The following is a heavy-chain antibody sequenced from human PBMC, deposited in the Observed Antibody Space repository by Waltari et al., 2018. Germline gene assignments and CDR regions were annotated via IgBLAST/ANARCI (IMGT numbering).Heavy chain of an antibody. V-gene: IGHV4-59*08. CDR2: IYYSGSP. Sequence: QVQLQESGPGLVKPSETLSLTCTVSGGSISSYYWSWIRQPPGKGLEWIGYIYYSGSPHYNPSLKSRVTISVDTSKNQFSLKLSSVTAADTAVYYCARHARAVVNWFDPWGQGTLVTVSS. J-gene: IGHJ5*02. D-gene: IGHD6-19*01. CDR1: GGSISSYY. CDR3: ARHARAVVNWFDP.